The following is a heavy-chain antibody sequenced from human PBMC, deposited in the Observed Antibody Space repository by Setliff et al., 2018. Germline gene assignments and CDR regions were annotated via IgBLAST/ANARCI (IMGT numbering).Heavy chain of an antibody. D-gene: IGHD2-15*01. CDR3: ARDLPVVT. CDR1: GFTFSGSA. Sequence: PGGSLRLSCAASGFTFSGSAMHWVRQAPGKGLEWVASISGSGNKTFHADSVKGRFTISRDNSKNTLYLQMNGLRVDGSAVYHCARDLPVVTWGQGTLVTVSS. V-gene: IGHV3-23*01. CDR2: ISGSGNKT. J-gene: IGHJ5*02.